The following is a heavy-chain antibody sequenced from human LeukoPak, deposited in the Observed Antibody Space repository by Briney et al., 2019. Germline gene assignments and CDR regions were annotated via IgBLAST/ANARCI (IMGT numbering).Heavy chain of an antibody. Sequence: SETLSLTCTVSGGSISSYYWSWIRQPPGKGLEWIGYIYYSGSTNYNPSLKSRVTISVDTSKNQFSLKLRSVTAADTAVYYCARVTGYMIEDYFDYWGQGTLITVSS. V-gene: IGHV4-59*01. CDR3: ARVTGYMIEDYFDY. CDR1: GGSISSYY. D-gene: IGHD3-22*01. J-gene: IGHJ4*02. CDR2: IYYSGST.